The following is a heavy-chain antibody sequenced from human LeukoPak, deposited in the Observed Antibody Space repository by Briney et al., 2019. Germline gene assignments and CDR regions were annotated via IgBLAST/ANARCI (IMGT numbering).Heavy chain of an antibody. CDR2: IRYDGSNK. V-gene: IGHV3-30*02. CDR1: GFTFSSYG. D-gene: IGHD3-3*01. Sequence: GGSLRLSCAASGFTFSSYGMHWVRQAPGKGLEWVAFIRYDGSNKYYADSVKGRFTISRDNSRNTLYLQMNSLRAEDTAVYYCAKDRSEKYDFWSGYSLNLYDYWGQGTLVTVSS. CDR3: AKDRSEKYDFWSGYSLNLYDY. J-gene: IGHJ4*02.